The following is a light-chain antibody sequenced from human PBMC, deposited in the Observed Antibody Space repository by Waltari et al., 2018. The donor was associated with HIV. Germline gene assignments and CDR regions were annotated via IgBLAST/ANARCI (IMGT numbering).Light chain of an antibody. J-gene: IGLJ3*02. CDR2: DDR. CDR1: SGNIANNY. Sequence: FMLTQPHSVSESPGKTVIISCTRDSGNIANNYVQWFQRRPGSAPTTLLCDDRRRPAGVPDRFAGSIDRSSNAASLTISGVMTEDEADYYCQSFDTTNHWVFGGGTKLTVL. CDR3: QSFDTTNHWV. V-gene: IGLV6-57*03.